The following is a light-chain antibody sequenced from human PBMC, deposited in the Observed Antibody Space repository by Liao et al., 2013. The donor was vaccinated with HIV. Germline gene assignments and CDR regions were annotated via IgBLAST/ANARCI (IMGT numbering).Light chain of an antibody. CDR1: DIGIKS. CDR2: YDN. J-gene: IGLJ2*01. Sequence: SYVLTQPPSVSVAPGKTARITCGGDDIGIKSVHWYQQKPGQAPVLVISYDNDRPSGIPERFSGSNSGNTATLTISRVEAGDEADYHCQAWDSSTVVFGGGTKLTVL. CDR3: QAWDSSTVV. V-gene: IGLV3-21*01.